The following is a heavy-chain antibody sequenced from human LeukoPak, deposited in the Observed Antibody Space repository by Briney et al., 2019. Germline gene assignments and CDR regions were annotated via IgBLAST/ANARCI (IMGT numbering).Heavy chain of an antibody. CDR1: GFTFSSYG. CDR2: ISYDGSNK. CDR3: AKDQDYYGSGSYYNGIDY. V-gene: IGHV3-30*18. D-gene: IGHD3-10*01. Sequence: GGSLRLSCAASGFTFSSYGMHWVRQAPGKGLEWVAVISYDGSNKYYADSVKGRFTISRDNSKNTLYLQMNSLGAEDTAVYYCAKDQDYYGSGSYYNGIDYWGQGTLVTVSS. J-gene: IGHJ4*02.